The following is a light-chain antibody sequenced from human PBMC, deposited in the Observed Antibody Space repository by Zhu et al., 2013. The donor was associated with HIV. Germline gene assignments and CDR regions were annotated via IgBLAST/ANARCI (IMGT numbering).Light chain of an antibody. V-gene: IGKV3D-7*01. CDR1: QSVSSSF. Sequence: DIVLTQSPGTLSLSPGDTATLSCRASQSVSSSFLAWYQQKIGQPPRLLMYETSTRAAGIPARFSGSGSGTEFTLTISSLQPEDLAVYYCQQYNNWPGTFGPGTKVEFK. CDR3: QQYNNWPGT. CDR2: ETS. J-gene: IGKJ1*01.